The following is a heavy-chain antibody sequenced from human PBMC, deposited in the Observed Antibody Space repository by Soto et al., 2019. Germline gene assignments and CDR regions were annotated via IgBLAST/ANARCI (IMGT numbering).Heavy chain of an antibody. CDR1: GDSISNYY. CDR3: ARGERVFSSSSLLDP. CDR2: IYYNGNT. D-gene: IGHD6-6*01. Sequence: PLETLSLTCTVSGDSISNYYWNWIRQPPGKTLEWIGYIYYNGNTKYNPSLKSRVTISVDTSKNQFSLNLSSVTAADTAVYYCARGERVFSSSSLLDPWGQGTLVTVSS. V-gene: IGHV4-59*01. J-gene: IGHJ5*02.